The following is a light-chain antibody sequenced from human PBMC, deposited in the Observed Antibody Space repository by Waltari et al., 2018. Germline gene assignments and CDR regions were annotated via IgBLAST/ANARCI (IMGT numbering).Light chain of an antibody. Sequence: QSVLTQPPSVSGAPGQRVTIPCTGSWSNLGAGQCVPWYQQLPGKTPTLPFYGVNTRPPGVPDRFFGSKSGSSASLAIPGLQPEDEADYYCQSYDTSLGVVFGGGTKVTVL. J-gene: IGLJ2*01. V-gene: IGLV1-40*01. CDR2: GVN. CDR1: WSNLGAGQC. CDR3: QSYDTSLGVV.